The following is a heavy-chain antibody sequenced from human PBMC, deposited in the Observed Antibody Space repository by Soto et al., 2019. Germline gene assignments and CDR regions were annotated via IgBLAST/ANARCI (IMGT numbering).Heavy chain of an antibody. V-gene: IGHV3-30-3*01. CDR1: GFTFSSYA. CDR2: ISYDGSNK. D-gene: IGHD2-8*01. CDR3: ARDRRGCTNGVCYRVFDY. J-gene: IGHJ4*02. Sequence: GGSLSLFYAASGFTFSSYAMHWVPPAPGQGLEWVAVISYDGSNKYYADSAKGRFTISRDNSKNTLYLQMNSLRAEDTAVYYCARDRRGCTNGVCYRVFDYWGQGTLVTVFS.